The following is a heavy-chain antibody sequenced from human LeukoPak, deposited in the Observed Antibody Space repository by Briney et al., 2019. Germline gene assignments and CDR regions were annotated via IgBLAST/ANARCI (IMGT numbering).Heavy chain of an antibody. CDR1: GVSISGGGYY. D-gene: IGHD2-2*02. J-gene: IGHJ5*02. Sequence: SETLSLTCSVSGVSISGGGYYWRWIRQHPGKGLEWIGYIYFSGSTYYNPSLKSRVTISVDTSKNQFSLKLSSVTAADTAIYYCARAQYCSSTSCYSSWFDPWGQGTLVTVSS. V-gene: IGHV4-31*03. CDR3: ARAQYCSSTSCYSSWFDP. CDR2: IYFSGST.